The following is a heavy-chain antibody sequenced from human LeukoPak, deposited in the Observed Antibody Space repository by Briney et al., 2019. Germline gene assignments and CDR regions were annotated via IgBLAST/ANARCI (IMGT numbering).Heavy chain of an antibody. CDR3: ARGYSSSWYSGTEH. J-gene: IGHJ1*01. CDR1: GYTFTSYA. Sequence: ASVKVSCKASGYTFTSYAMNWVRQAPGQGLEWMGWINTNTGNPTYAQGFTGRFVFSLDTSVSTAYLQIGSLKAEDTAVYYCARGYSSSWYSGTEHWGQGTLVTVSS. D-gene: IGHD6-13*01. CDR2: INTNTGNP. V-gene: IGHV7-4-1*01.